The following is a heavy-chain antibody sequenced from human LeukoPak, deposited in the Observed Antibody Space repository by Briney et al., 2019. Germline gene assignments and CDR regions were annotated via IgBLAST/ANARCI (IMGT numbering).Heavy chain of an antibody. CDR2: ISGSGGST. V-gene: IGHV3-23*01. Sequence: GSLRLSCAASGFTFSSYAMSRVRQAPGKGLEWVSAISGSGGSTYYADSVKGRFTISRDNSKNTLYLQMNSLRAEDPAVYYCAKDLTMVRGVTPGGFDPWGQGTLVTVSS. CDR1: GFTFSSYA. J-gene: IGHJ5*02. CDR3: AKDLTMVRGVTPGGFDP. D-gene: IGHD3-10*01.